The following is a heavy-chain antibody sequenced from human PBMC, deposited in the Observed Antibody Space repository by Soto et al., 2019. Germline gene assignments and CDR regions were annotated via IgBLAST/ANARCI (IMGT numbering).Heavy chain of an antibody. D-gene: IGHD6-19*01. J-gene: IGHJ3*02. CDR2: IYYSGST. Sequence: SETLSLTCTVSGGSISSYYWSWIRQPPGKGLEWIGYIYYSGSTNYNPSLKSRVTISVDTSKNQFSLKLSSVTAADTAVYYCARDMYSSGWFDAFDIWGQGTMVTVSS. V-gene: IGHV4-59*01. CDR1: GGSISSYY. CDR3: ARDMYSSGWFDAFDI.